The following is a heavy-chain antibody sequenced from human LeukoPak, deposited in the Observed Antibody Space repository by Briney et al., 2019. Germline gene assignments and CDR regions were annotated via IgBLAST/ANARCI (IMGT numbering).Heavy chain of an antibody. Sequence: SETLSLTCLVSGGSIRSGNYYWGWIRQPPGKGLEWIGSIYYTGSTYNNPSLKTRVTMSVDTSKNQFSLNLNSVTAADTAVYYCAKVDVTYCGGDCYRVRLVDYWGQGTLVTVSS. D-gene: IGHD2-21*02. CDR2: IYYTGST. CDR1: GGSIRSGNYY. CDR3: AKVDVTYCGGDCYRVRLVDY. V-gene: IGHV4-39*07. J-gene: IGHJ4*02.